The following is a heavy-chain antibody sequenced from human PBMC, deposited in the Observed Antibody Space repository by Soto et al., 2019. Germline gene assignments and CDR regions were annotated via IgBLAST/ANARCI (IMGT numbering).Heavy chain of an antibody. V-gene: IGHV4-34*01. Sequence: QVQLQQWGAGLLKPSETLSLTCAVYGGSFSGYYWSWIRQPPGKGLEWIGEINHSGSTNYNPSLKSRVPISVDTSKNQFSLKLSSVTAADTAVYYCARDSRLRSIGYWGQGTLVTVSS. CDR3: ARDSRLRSIGY. J-gene: IGHJ4*02. CDR2: INHSGST. CDR1: GGSFSGYY. D-gene: IGHD4-17*01.